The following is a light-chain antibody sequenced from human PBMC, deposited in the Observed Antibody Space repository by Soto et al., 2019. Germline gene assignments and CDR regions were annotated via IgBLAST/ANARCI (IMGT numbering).Light chain of an antibody. J-gene: IGLJ1*01. Sequence: QSALTQPASVSGSPGQSIAISCTGSSSDIGIYKYVSWYQQHPGKVPKLIIYEVTNRPSGVSNRFSSSKSGNTASLTISGLQAEDEADYYCSSYTTSSTRVFGPGTKLTAL. CDR3: SSYTTSSTRV. CDR2: EVT. V-gene: IGLV2-14*01. CDR1: SSDIGIYKY.